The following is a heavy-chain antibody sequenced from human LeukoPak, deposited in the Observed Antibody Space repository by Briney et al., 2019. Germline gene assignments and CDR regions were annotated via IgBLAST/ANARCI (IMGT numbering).Heavy chain of an antibody. CDR1: GFTFSSYS. CDR2: ISSSSSTI. V-gene: IGHV3-48*01. J-gene: IGHJ3*02. D-gene: IGHD3-22*01. CDR3: ARVGMIVIETDAFDI. Sequence: HTGGSLRLSCAASGFTFSSYSMNWVRQAPGKGLEWVSYISSSSSTIYYADSVKGRFTISRDNAKNSLYLQMNSLRAEDTAVYYCARVGMIVIETDAFDIWGQGTTVTVSS.